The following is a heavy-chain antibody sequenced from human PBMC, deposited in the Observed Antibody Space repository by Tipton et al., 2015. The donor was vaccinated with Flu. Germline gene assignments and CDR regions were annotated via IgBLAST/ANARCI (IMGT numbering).Heavy chain of an antibody. CDR3: ATVFAY. V-gene: IGHV3-74*01. Sequence: SLRLSCAVSGFTLSSNWMHWVRQVPGKGLVWVSRISDDGSGTSYADSVKGRFTISRDIAKNTVYLQMNNLRAEDTAVYYCATVFAYWGQGVLVTVSS. CDR1: GFTLSSNW. CDR2: ISDDGSGT. J-gene: IGHJ4*02.